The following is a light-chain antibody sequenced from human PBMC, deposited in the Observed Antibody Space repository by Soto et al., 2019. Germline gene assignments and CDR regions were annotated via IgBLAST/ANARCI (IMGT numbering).Light chain of an antibody. J-gene: IGKJ2*01. CDR2: GAS. V-gene: IGKV3-15*01. Sequence: EIVMTQFPATLSVAPGERATRSGRGSQSVSSNLAWYQQKAGQVPRLLVYGASTRATGIPARFSGSGSGTEFTLTISSLQSEDFAVYYCQQYTNWPVYTFGQGTKVDIK. CDR3: QQYTNWPVYT. CDR1: QSVSSN.